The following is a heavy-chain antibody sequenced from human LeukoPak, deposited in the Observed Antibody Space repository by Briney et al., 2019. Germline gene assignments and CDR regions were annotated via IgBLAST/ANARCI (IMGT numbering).Heavy chain of an antibody. CDR2: IYTSGST. D-gene: IGHD2-2*01. CDR1: GGSISSYY. Sequence: SQTLSLTCTVSGGSISSYYWSWIRQPAGKGLEWIGRIYTSGSTNYNPSLKSRVTMSVDTSKNQFSLKLSSVTAADTAVYYCASLAMAGEYFQHWGQGTLVTVSS. CDR3: ASLAMAGEYFQH. V-gene: IGHV4-4*07. J-gene: IGHJ1*01.